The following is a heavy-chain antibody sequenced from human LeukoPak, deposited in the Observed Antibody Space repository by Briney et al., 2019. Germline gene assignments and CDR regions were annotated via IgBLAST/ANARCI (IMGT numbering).Heavy chain of an antibody. Sequence: SETLSLTCTVSGGSLSTSYWSWIRQPAGKGLEWIGRIYPSGDTNYNPSLKSRVTMSVDTSKNQFSLILSSVAAADTALYYCARDHWKYGSNWFDPWGQGTLVTVSS. CDR2: IYPSGDT. J-gene: IGHJ5*02. D-gene: IGHD1-7*01. CDR3: ARDHWKYGSNWFDP. CDR1: GGSLSTSY. V-gene: IGHV4-4*07.